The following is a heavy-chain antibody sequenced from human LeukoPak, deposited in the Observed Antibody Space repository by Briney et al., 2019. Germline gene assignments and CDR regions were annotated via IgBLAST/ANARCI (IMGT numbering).Heavy chain of an antibody. Sequence: SETLSLTCAVYGGSFSGYYWSWIRQPPGKGLEWIGEINHSGSTNYNPSLKSRVTISVDTSKNQFSLKLSSVTAADTAVYYCASMYGFGDGYNYNFHSWGQGTLVTVSS. V-gene: IGHV4-34*01. CDR1: GGSFSGYY. J-gene: IGHJ4*02. CDR2: INHSGST. CDR3: ASMYGFGDGYNYNFHS. D-gene: IGHD5-24*01.